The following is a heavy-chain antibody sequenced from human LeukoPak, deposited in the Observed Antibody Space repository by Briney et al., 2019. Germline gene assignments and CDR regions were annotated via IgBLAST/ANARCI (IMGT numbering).Heavy chain of an antibody. CDR2: IRFDGANK. CDR1: GFIFTSYG. Sequence: GGSLRLSCAASGFIFTSYGMHWVRQAPGKGLEWVAFIRFDGANKYYADSVKGRFTISRDNSKNTLYLQMSSLRADDTSLYYCVKDIRRGDNYGYDQFAYWGQGTLVTVSS. CDR3: VKDIRRGDNYGYDQFAY. V-gene: IGHV3-30*02. J-gene: IGHJ4*02. D-gene: IGHD5-18*01.